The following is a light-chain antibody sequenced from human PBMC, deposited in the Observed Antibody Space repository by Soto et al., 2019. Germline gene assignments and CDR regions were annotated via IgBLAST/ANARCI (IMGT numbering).Light chain of an antibody. CDR3: CSYADSSTWV. CDR2: QVN. J-gene: IGLJ3*02. V-gene: IGLV2-23*02. CDR1: SSNVGNYDL. Sequence: QSVLTQPASVSGSPGQSITISCTGTSSNVGNYDLVSWYQQHPGNAPKVMLYQVNKRPSGLSNRFSGSKSGNTASLTISGLQAEDEADYYCCSYADSSTWVFGGGTKVTVL.